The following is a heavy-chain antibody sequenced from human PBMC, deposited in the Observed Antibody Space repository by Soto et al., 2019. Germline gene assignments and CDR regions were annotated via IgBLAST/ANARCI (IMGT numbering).Heavy chain of an antibody. J-gene: IGHJ5*02. CDR2: ISAYNGNT. CDR1: GYTFTSYG. V-gene: IGHV1-18*01. CDR3: ARELIGLDP. D-gene: IGHD2-8*01. Sequence: GASVKVSCKASGYTFTSYGISWVRQAPGQGLEWMGWISAYNGNTNYAQKLQGRVTMTTDTSISTAYMELSRLRSDDTAVYYCARELIGLDPWGQGTLVTVSS.